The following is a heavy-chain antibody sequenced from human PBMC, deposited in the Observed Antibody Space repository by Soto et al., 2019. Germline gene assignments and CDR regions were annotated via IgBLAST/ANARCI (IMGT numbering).Heavy chain of an antibody. J-gene: IGHJ4*02. V-gene: IGHV3-30-3*01. CDR2: ISSDGNNK. CDR3: VRGGRGYRDSYGR. D-gene: IGHD5-18*01. Sequence: LRLSCAASGLTSSSYTLHWVRQAPGKGLEWVAVISSDGNNKYYADSVKGRFTISRDNSKNTLFLQMNSLRADDTAVYYCVRGGRGYRDSYGRWGQGTLVTVSS. CDR1: GLTSSSYT.